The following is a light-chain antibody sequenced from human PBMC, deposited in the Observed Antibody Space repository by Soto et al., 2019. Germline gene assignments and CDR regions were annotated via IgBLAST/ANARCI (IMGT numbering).Light chain of an antibody. CDR1: GSNVGASYD. CDR3: QSYDSSLSAHVV. Sequence: QSVLTQPPSVSGAPGQTITMSCTGSGSNVGASYDVHWYQVLPGAGPRLLIYGNSNRPSGVPDRFSGSKSGTSASLAITGLQAEDEADYYCQSYDSSLSAHVVFGGGTKLTVL. J-gene: IGLJ2*01. V-gene: IGLV1-40*01. CDR2: GNS.